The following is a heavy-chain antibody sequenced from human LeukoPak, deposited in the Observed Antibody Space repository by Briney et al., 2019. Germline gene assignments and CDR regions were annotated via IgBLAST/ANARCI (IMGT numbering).Heavy chain of an antibody. CDR1: GGTFISYA. D-gene: IGHD4-23*01. J-gene: IGHJ5*02. CDR3: ARDYGGNSGGAFDH. CDR2: IIPIFGTA. V-gene: IGHV1-69*05. Sequence: ASVKVSCKASGGTFISYAISWVRQAPGQGLEWMGGIIPIFGTANYAQKFQGRVTITTDESTSTAYMELSSLRSEDTVVYYCARDYGGNSGGAFDHWGQGTLVTVSS.